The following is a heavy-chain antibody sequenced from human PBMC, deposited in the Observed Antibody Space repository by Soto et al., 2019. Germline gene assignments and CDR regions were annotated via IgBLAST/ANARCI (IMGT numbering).Heavy chain of an antibody. J-gene: IGHJ3*02. CDR1: GFTFSNAW. CDR3: TTGPYEYYYDSSEAFDI. Sequence: GGSLRLSCAASGFTFSNAWMSWVRQAPGKVLEWVGRIKSKTDGGTTDYAAPVKGRFTISRDDSKNTLYLQMNSLKTEDTAVYYCTTGPYEYYYDSSEAFDIWGQGTMVTVSS. CDR2: IKSKTDGGTT. D-gene: IGHD3-22*01. V-gene: IGHV3-15*01.